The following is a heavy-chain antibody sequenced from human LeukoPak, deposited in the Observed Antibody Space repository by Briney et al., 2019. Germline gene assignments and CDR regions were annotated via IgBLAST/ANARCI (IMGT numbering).Heavy chain of an antibody. V-gene: IGHV4-34*01. CDR2: INHSGST. D-gene: IGHD6-13*01. CDR3: ARARRRGLIAAACWFDP. Sequence: EPSETLSLTCAVYGGSFSGYYWSWIRQPPGKGLEWIGEINHSGSTNYNPSLKSRVTISVDTSKNQFSLKLSSVTAADTAVYYCARARRRGLIAAACWFDPWGQGTLVTVSS. J-gene: IGHJ5*02. CDR1: GGSFSGYY.